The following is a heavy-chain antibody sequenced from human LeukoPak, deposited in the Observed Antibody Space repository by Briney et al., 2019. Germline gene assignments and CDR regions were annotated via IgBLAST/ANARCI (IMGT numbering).Heavy chain of an antibody. Sequence: SETLSLTCAVYGGSFSGYYWSWIRQPPGKGLEWIGEINHSGSTNYNPSLKSRVTISVDTSKNQFSLQLSSVTAADTAVYYCEVRYYDILTGYSGPDYWGQGTLVTVSS. D-gene: IGHD3-9*01. CDR3: EVRYYDILTGYSGPDY. CDR1: GGSFSGYY. V-gene: IGHV4-34*01. CDR2: INHSGST. J-gene: IGHJ4*02.